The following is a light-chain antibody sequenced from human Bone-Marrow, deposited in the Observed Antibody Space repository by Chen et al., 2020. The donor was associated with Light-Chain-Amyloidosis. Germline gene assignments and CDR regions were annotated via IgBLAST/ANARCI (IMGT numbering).Light chain of an antibody. V-gene: IGKV1-39*01. CDR1: QRINNY. Sequence: DIQMTQSPSSLSASVGGRVTITCRSSQRINNYLNWFQQKPGKAPKLLFAASNLQSGVPSRFSGSGSGTAFTLTISSLQPEDFASYYCQQGYSKPFTFGPGTKVDFK. CDR3: QQGYSKPFT. CDR2: AAS. J-gene: IGKJ3*01.